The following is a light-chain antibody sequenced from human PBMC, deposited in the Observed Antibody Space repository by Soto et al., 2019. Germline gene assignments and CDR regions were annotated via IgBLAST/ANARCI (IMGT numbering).Light chain of an antibody. CDR1: SSDIGGYNY. J-gene: IGLJ2*01. CDR2: DVR. CDR3: SSYSSSSTVI. Sequence: QSALTQPASVSGSPGQSITIACTETSSDIGGYNYISWYQQLPGKAPTFIIYDVRNRPSGVSNRFSGSRSSNTASLTISGLPAEDEADYYCSSYSSSSTVIFGGGTQLTVL. V-gene: IGLV2-14*01.